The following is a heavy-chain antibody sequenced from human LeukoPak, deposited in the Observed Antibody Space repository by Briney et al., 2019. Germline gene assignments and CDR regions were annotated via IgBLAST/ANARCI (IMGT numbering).Heavy chain of an antibody. CDR2: IYHSGTT. CDR3: ARGLGYYDSSVYVQYHFDY. V-gene: IGHV4-38-2*01. J-gene: IGHJ4*02. D-gene: IGHD3-22*01. Sequence: PSETLSLTCAVSGYSISSGYYWGWIRQPPGKGLEWIGRIYHSGTTYYNPSLKSRVTISVDTSKNQFSLKLSSVTAADTAVYYCARGLGYYDSSVYVQYHFDYWGQGTLVTVSS. CDR1: GYSISSGYY.